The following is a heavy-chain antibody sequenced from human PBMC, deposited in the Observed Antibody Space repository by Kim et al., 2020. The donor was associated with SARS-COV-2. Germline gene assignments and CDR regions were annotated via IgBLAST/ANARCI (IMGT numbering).Heavy chain of an antibody. CDR3: AREEITIFGTRAFDI. Sequence: SETLSLTCTVSGGSISSYYWSWIRQPAGKGLEWIGRIYTSGSTNYNPSLKSRVTMSVDTSKNQFSLKLSSVTAADTAVYDCAREEITIFGTRAFDIWGQGTMVTVSS. D-gene: IGHD3-9*01. CDR1: GGSISSYY. CDR2: IYTSGST. J-gene: IGHJ3*02. V-gene: IGHV4-4*07.